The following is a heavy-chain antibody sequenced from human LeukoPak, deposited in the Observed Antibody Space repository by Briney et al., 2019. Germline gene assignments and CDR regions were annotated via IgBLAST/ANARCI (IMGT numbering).Heavy chain of an antibody. J-gene: IGHJ5*02. Sequence: ASVKVSCKASGYTFTGYYMHWVRQAPGQGLEWMGWINPNSGGTNYAQKFQGRVTMTRDTSISTAYVELSRLRSDDTAVYYCARGLYSGSLNWFDPWGQGTLVTVSS. CDR2: INPNSGGT. D-gene: IGHD1-26*01. V-gene: IGHV1-2*02. CDR1: GYTFTGYY. CDR3: ARGLYSGSLNWFDP.